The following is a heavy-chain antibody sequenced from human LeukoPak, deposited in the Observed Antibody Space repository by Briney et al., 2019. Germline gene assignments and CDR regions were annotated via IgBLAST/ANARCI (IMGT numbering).Heavy chain of an antibody. Sequence: PGGSLRLSCAASGFTVSSYAMTWVRQAPGKGLEWVSAFSGGGGRTYYADSVKGRFTISGDNSKNTLYLQMNSLRADDTAVYYCARGSSQWQLLTPVAYWGQGALVTVSS. CDR2: FSGGGGRT. D-gene: IGHD1-26*01. V-gene: IGHV3-23*01. CDR3: ARGSSQWQLLTPVAY. J-gene: IGHJ4*02. CDR1: GFTVSSYA.